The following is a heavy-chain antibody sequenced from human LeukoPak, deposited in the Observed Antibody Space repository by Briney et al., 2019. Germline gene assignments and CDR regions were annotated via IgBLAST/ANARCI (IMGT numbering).Heavy chain of an antibody. Sequence: GGSLRLSCAASGFTFSSYGMHWVRQAPGKGLEWVAVTSYDGSKKYYADSVKGRFTISRDNSKNTLYLQMNSLRAEDTAVYYCAKDRSSSGYWYFDLRGRGTLVTVSS. V-gene: IGHV3-30*18. CDR1: GFTFSSYG. D-gene: IGHD6-6*01. CDR2: TSYDGSKK. J-gene: IGHJ2*01. CDR3: AKDRSSSGYWYFDL.